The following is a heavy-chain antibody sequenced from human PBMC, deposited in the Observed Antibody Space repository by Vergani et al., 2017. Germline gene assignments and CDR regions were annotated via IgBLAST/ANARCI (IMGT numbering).Heavy chain of an antibody. CDR1: GYSFNNYA. CDR2: INPTTGNP. V-gene: IGHV7-4-1*01. D-gene: IGHD6-19*01. Sequence: QEQLVQSGSELKKPGASVKVSCKASGYSFNNYAIHWVRQAPGQALEWMGWINPTTGNPTYARAFTGRFVFSLATSISTAYLQIGSLKAEDTAVYFCARAKRGRLAVGATDSWGQGTLLTVSS. J-gene: IGHJ4*02. CDR3: ARAKRGRLAVGATDS.